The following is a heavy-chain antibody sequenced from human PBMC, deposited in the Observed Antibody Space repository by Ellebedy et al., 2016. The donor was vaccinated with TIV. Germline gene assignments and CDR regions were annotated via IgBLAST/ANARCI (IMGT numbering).Heavy chain of an antibody. J-gene: IGHJ4*02. CDR1: GFTFSSYV. Sequence: PGGSLRLSCAASGFTFSSYVMSWVRQAPGKRLEWVEWVSAISISGDTTSYADSVKGRFTISRDNSKNTLYLQMNSLRVEDTAVYYCVKDPAYGVDYWGQGTLVTVSS. CDR3: VKDPAYGVDY. CDR2: ISISGDTT. V-gene: IGHV3-23*01. D-gene: IGHD4-17*01.